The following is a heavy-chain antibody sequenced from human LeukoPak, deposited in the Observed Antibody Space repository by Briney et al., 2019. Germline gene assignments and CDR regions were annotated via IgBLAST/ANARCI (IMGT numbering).Heavy chain of an antibody. V-gene: IGHV3-48*01. Sequence: PGGSLRLSCAASGFTFSSYSMNWVRQAPGKGLEWVSYISSSSSTIYYADSVKGRFTISRDNAKNSLYLQMNSLRAEDTAVYYCANLPVTTIGEGSYWGQGTLVTVSS. CDR2: ISSSSSTI. D-gene: IGHD4-17*01. J-gene: IGHJ4*02. CDR1: GFTFSSYS. CDR3: ANLPVTTIGEGSY.